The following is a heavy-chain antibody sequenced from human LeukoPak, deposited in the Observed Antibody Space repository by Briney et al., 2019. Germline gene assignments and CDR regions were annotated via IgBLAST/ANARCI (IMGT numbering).Heavy chain of an antibody. Sequence: GGSLRLSCAASGFTFNSHWMHWVRQAPGKGLVWVSRINSDGSSTSYADSVKGRFTISRDNAKNTLYLQMNSLRAEDTAVYSCARASSGWPPLIDYWGQGTLVTVSS. D-gene: IGHD6-19*01. CDR2: INSDGSST. CDR1: GFTFNSHW. CDR3: ARASSGWPPLIDY. V-gene: IGHV3-74*01. J-gene: IGHJ4*02.